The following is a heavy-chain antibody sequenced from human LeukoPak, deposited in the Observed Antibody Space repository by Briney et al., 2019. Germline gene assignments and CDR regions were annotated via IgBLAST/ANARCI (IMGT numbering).Heavy chain of an antibody. CDR1: GFTFDDYG. J-gene: IGHJ4*02. CDR2: ISWNGVYT. CDR3: AREVKYYDGSGYPDF. V-gene: IGHV3-20*04. Sequence: GGSLRLSCEASGFTFDDYGMSWVRQAPGKGLEWVCDISWNGVYTNYADSVRGRFTVSRDNARNSLSLQMNSLGVGDTAFYFCAREVKYYDGSGYPDFWGQGTLVTDSS. D-gene: IGHD3-22*01.